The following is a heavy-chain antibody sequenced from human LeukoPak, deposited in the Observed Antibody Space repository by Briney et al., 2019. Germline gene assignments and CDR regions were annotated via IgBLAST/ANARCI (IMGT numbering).Heavy chain of an antibody. Sequence: GGSLRLSCAASGIVFSNTAMNWARQSPGRGLEWVSAISGGGERTFYADSVKGRFTISRDNAKNSLYLQMNSLRAEDTAVYYCARELPTEAFDYWGQGTLVTVSS. CDR2: ISGGGERT. J-gene: IGHJ4*02. D-gene: IGHD1-26*01. CDR1: GIVFSNTA. CDR3: ARELPTEAFDY. V-gene: IGHV3-21*01.